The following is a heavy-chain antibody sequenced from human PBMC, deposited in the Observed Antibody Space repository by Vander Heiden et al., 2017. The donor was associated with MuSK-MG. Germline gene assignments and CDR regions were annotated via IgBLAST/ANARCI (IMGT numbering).Heavy chain of an antibody. D-gene: IGHD3-10*01. V-gene: IGHV3-21*01. CDR1: GFTFSSYS. CDR2: ISSSSSYT. J-gene: IGHJ4*02. CDR3: VRDLYGSGGYYFDY. Sequence: VQLVESGGGLVKPGGSLRLSCAASGFTFSSYSMNWVRQAPGKGLEWVSSISSSSSYTYYADSVKGRFTSSRDNAKNSLYLQMNRLRAEDTAVDYWVRDLYGSGGYYFDYWGQGTLVTVSS.